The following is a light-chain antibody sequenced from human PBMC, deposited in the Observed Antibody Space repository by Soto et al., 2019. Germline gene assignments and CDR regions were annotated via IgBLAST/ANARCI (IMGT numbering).Light chain of an antibody. CDR3: GTWDSSLSAVV. Sequence: QSVLTQPSSVSAAPGQKVTLSCSGSSSNIGNNYVSWYQQLPGTAPKLLIYDNNKRPSGIPDRFSGSKSGTSATLGITGLQTGDEADYYCGTWDSSLSAVVFGGGTKVTVL. CDR2: DNN. J-gene: IGLJ2*01. CDR1: SSNIGNNY. V-gene: IGLV1-51*01.